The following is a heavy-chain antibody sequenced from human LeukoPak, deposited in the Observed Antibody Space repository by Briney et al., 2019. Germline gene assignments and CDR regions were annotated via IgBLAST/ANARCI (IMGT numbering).Heavy chain of an antibody. CDR2: ISRIGGST. J-gene: IGHJ5*02. Sequence: GGSLRLSCAASGFTFSSYAMSWVRQAPGTGLKWVSAISRIGGSTYYEDSVTRRFTISIDTSKYTLYLQMNSVRAKDTAVYYCAKERYPLLTGYFAWGQGTLVTVSS. D-gene: IGHD3-9*01. CDR3: AKERYPLLTGYFA. V-gene: IGHV3-23*01. CDR1: GFTFSSYA.